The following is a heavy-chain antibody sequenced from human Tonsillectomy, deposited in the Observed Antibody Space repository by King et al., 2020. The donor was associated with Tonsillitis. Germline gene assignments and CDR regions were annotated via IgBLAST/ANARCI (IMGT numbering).Heavy chain of an antibody. CDR3: ARDSSGWSGVYYYYYYMDV. V-gene: IGHV4-61*02. CDR1: GGSISSGSYY. D-gene: IGHD6-19*01. Sequence: QLQESGPGLVKPSQTLSLTCTVSGGSISSGSYYWSWIRQPAGKGLEWIGRIYTSGSTNYNPSLKSRVTMSVDTSKNQVSLKLSSVTAADTAVYYCARDSSGWSGVYYYYYYMDVWGKGTTVTVSS. CDR2: IYTSGST. J-gene: IGHJ6*03.